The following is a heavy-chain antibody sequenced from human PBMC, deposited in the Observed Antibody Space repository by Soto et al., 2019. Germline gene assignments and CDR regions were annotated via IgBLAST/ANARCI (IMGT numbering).Heavy chain of an antibody. D-gene: IGHD6-13*01. Sequence: SETLSLTCTVSGGSISSNSYYWGWIRQPPGRGLEWIGTVYYSGSTYYNPSLKSRITISVDTSKNQFSLKLSSVTAADTAVYYCASSYSSRWYDSYYSYGMDVWGQGTTVTVSS. CDR1: GGSISSNSYY. CDR2: VYYSGST. V-gene: IGHV4-39*01. CDR3: ASSYSSRWYDSYYSYGMDV. J-gene: IGHJ6*02.